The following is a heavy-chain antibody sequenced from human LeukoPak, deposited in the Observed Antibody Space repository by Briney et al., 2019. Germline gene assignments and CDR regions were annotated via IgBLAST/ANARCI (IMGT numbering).Heavy chain of an antibody. D-gene: IGHD3-22*01. CDR1: GYMFTSHG. J-gene: IGHJ4*02. Sequence: ASVKVSCKSSGYMFTSHGIHWLRQAPGQGLEWMGWISAYNGNTNYAQKLQGRVTMTTDTSTSTAYMELSSLRSEDTAVYYCATVNYYYDSSGYHDYWGQGTLVTVSS. CDR2: ISAYNGNT. V-gene: IGHV1-18*01. CDR3: ATVNYYYDSSGYHDY.